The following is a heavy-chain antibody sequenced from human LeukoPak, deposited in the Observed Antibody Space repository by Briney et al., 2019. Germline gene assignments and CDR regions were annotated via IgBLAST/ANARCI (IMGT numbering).Heavy chain of an antibody. D-gene: IGHD1-26*01. CDR3: ARDSGSYQYLDY. V-gene: IGHV4-61*02. CDR2: IYSSGSA. Sequence: TLSLTCTVSGGTISSGSYYWPWLRQPAGTGLVWIGRIYSSGSANYNPSLKSRVTISVDTSKNQFSLSLSSVTAADTAVYYCARDSGSYQYLDYWGQGALVTVSS. J-gene: IGHJ4*02. CDR1: GGTISSGSYY.